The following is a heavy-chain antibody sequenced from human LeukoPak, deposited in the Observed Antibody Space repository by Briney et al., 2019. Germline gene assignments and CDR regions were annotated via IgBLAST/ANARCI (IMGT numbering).Heavy chain of an antibody. CDR2: IYYSGST. D-gene: IGHD3-10*01. CDR1: GGSISSYY. CDR3: ARGEVDYYGSGRSYYFDY. J-gene: IGHJ4*02. Sequence: PSETLSLTCTVSGGSISSYYWSWIRQPPGKGLEWIGYIYYSGSTNYNPSLKSRVTISVDTSKNPCSLKLSSVTAADTAVYYCARGEVDYYGSGRSYYFDYWGQGTLVTVSS. V-gene: IGHV4-59*01.